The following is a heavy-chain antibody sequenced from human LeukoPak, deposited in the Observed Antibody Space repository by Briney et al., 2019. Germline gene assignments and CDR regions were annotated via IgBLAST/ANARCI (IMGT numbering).Heavy chain of an antibody. J-gene: IGHJ4*03. CDR1: GFIFSNSA. CDR3: AADDLGEDR. D-gene: IGHD3/OR15-3a*01. V-gene: IGHV1-58*02. CDR2: IVVGSGKT. Sequence: GASVKVSPKASGFIFSNSAMQWVRQARGQRLEWIGWIVVGSGKTHYSQKFQGRVSITRDMSTNTAYMELRSLRYEDTAIYYWAADDLGEDRWGRGTLVTVSS.